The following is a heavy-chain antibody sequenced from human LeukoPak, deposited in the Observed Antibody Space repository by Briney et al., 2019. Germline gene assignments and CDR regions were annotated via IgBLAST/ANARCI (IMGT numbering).Heavy chain of an antibody. CDR1: GFTFSSYS. V-gene: IGHV3-21*01. CDR3: ARDPPYSSGWFWECY. Sequence: PGGSLRLSCAASGFTFSSYSMNWVRQAPGKGLEWVSSISSSSSYIYYADSVKGRFTISRDNAKNSLYLQMNSLRAEDTAVYYCARDPPYSSGWFWECYWGQGTLVTVSS. J-gene: IGHJ4*02. D-gene: IGHD6-19*01. CDR2: ISSSSSYI.